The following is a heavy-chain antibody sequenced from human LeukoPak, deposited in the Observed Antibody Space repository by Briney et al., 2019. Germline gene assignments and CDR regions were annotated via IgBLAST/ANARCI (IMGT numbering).Heavy chain of an antibody. Sequence: ASVRVSCKASGYSFTGYYIHWVRQAPGQGLEWMGWVKPNTGDTQYAQKFQGRVTMTRDTPISTAYMELSRLRSDDTAVYYCARVAPLLWFGELFQHWFDPWGQGTLVTVSS. J-gene: IGHJ5*02. CDR1: GYSFTGYY. CDR3: ARVAPLLWFGELFQHWFDP. V-gene: IGHV1-2*02. CDR2: VKPNTGDT. D-gene: IGHD3-10*01.